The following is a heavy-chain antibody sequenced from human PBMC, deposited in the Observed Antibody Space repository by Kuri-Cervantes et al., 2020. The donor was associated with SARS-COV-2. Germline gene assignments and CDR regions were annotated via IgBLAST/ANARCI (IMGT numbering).Heavy chain of an antibody. CDR3: ARGGSYLDY. CDR1: GFTFTKYR. D-gene: IGHD1-26*01. J-gene: IGHJ4*02. V-gene: IGHV3-48*01. Sequence: GGSLRLSCAASGFTFTKYRVNWVRPAPGKGLEWVSYISIGSRTIYYADSVKGRFTISRDDAKNSLYLQMNSLRAEDTAVYYWARGGSYLDYWVQGTLVTVSS. CDR2: ISIGSRTI.